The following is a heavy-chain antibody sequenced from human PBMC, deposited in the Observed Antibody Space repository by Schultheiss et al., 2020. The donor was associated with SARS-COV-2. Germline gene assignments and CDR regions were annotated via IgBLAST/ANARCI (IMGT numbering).Heavy chain of an antibody. CDR1: GGSISSGDYY. V-gene: IGHV4-39*07. Sequence: SETLSLTCTVSGGSISSGDYYWSWIRQPPGKGLEWIGEINHSGSTNYNPSLKSRVTISVDTSKNQFSLKLSSVTAADTAVYYCAKVSHFAEIDYWGQGTLVTVSS. CDR3: AKVSHFAEIDY. CDR2: INHSGST. J-gene: IGHJ4*02.